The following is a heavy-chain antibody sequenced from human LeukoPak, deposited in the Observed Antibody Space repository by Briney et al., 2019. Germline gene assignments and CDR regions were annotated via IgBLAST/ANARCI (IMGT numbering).Heavy chain of an antibody. CDR2: IRYDGSNK. CDR1: GFTFSSYG. CDR3: AKARRIAVVEGFDP. J-gene: IGHJ5*02. Sequence: PGGSLRLTCAASGFTFSSYGMHWVRQAPGKGLEWVAFIRYDGSNKYYADSVKGRFTISRDNSKNTLYLQMNSLRAEDTAVYYCAKARRIAVVEGFDPWGQGTLVTVSS. V-gene: IGHV3-30*02. D-gene: IGHD6-19*01.